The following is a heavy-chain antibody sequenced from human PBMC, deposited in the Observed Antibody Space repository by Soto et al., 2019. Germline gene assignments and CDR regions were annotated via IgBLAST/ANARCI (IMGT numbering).Heavy chain of an antibody. CDR3: TRDPSAGASDY. Sequence: QVQLAESGGDLVKPGGSLRLSCAASGFTFSNYYMTWIRQAPGKGLEWVSYISSSSRYTDYADSVKGRFTISRDNGKNSLYLQMNSLRAEDTAVYYCTRDPSAGASDYWGQGTLVTVSS. J-gene: IGHJ4*02. V-gene: IGHV3-11*06. CDR1: GFTFSNYY. CDR2: ISSSSRYT. D-gene: IGHD1-26*01.